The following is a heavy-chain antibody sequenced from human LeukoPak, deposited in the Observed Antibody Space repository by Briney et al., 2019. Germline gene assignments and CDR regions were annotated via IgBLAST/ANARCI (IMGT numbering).Heavy chain of an antibody. Sequence: SETLSLTCSVSAGSFSSYYWSWVRQPPGKGLEWIGYIYYSGTTNYNPSLKSRVTFSVDTSKSQFSLKLSSVTAADTAVYYCARGNNFDISGYYFYWYFDLWGRGTLVTVSS. CDR1: AGSFSSYY. V-gene: IGHV4-59*01. D-gene: IGHD3-22*01. CDR3: ARGNNFDISGYYFYWYFDL. CDR2: IYYSGTT. J-gene: IGHJ2*01.